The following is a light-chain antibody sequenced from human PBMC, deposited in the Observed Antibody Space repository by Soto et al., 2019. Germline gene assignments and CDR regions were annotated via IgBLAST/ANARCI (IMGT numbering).Light chain of an antibody. V-gene: IGKV1-39*01. J-gene: IGKJ5*01. CDR2: AAS. Sequence: DIQMTQSPSSLSASVGARVTIACRASQSISNYLNWYQQRPGKAPKLMIYAASSLQSGVPSRFSGSGSGTDCTLTISSLQPEDFVTYYCQQTYSTPITFGQGTRLEIK. CDR1: QSISNY. CDR3: QQTYSTPIT.